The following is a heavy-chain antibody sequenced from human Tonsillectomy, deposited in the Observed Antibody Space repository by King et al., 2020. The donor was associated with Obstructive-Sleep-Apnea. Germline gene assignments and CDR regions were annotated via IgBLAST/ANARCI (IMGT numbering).Heavy chain of an antibody. J-gene: IGHJ3*02. Sequence: VQLVESGGGLVQPGGSLRLSCAASVFTVSSNYMSWVRQAPGRGLEWVSVIYSGGSTYYADSVKGRFTISRDNSKNTLYLQMNSLRAEDTAVYYCARDLYYYDSSGYSDHDAFDIWGQGTMVTVSS. CDR1: VFTVSSNY. D-gene: IGHD3-22*01. V-gene: IGHV3-66*01. CDR2: IYSGGST. CDR3: ARDLYYYDSSGYSDHDAFDI.